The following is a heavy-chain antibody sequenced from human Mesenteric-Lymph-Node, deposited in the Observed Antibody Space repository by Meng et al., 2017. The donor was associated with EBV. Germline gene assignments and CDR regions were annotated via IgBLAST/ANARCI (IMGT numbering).Heavy chain of an antibody. J-gene: IGHJ4*02. CDR3: ALASFDY. CDR2: INPSGGYT. V-gene: IGHV1-46*04. Sequence: QVQLVQFGAGVKKPGSSVKVSGKASGGTFSSYAISWVRQAPGQGLEWMGMINPSGGYTSHAQKLQGRVTVTMDTSTSTVYMDLSSLRSEDTAVYYCALASFDYWGQGTLVTVSS. CDR1: GGTFSSYA.